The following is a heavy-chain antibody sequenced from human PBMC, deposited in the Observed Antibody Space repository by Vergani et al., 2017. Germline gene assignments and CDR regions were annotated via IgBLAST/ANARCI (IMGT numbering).Heavy chain of an antibody. Sequence: QLQLQESGPGLVKPSETLSLTCTVSGGSISSSSYYWGWIRQPPGKGLEWIGSIYYSGSTYYNPSLKSRVTISVDTSKNQFSLKLSSVTAADTAVYYCARVAYPPIDCSSTSCYTGAFDIWGQGTMVTVSS. D-gene: IGHD2-2*02. CDR2: IYYSGST. CDR3: ARVAYPPIDCSSTSCYTGAFDI. V-gene: IGHV4-39*07. J-gene: IGHJ3*02. CDR1: GGSISSSSYY.